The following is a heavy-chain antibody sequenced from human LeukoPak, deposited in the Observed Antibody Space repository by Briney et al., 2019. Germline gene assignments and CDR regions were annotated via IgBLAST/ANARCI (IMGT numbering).Heavy chain of an antibody. CDR2: IYYSGST. CDR3: ARDHDYYDSSGYYISGNAFDI. Sequence: PSETLSLTCTVSSGSISSYYWSWIRQPPGKGLEWIGYIYYSGSTNYNPSLKSRVTISVDTSKDQFSLKLSSVTAADTAVYYCARDHDYYDSSGYYISGNAFDIWGQGTMVTVSS. J-gene: IGHJ3*02. V-gene: IGHV4-59*01. D-gene: IGHD3-22*01. CDR1: SGSISSYY.